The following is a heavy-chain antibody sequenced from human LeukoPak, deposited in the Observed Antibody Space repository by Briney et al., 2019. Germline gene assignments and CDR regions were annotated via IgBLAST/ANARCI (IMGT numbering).Heavy chain of an antibody. V-gene: IGHV6-1*01. CDR3: ARERRGHSFPGPDWFDP. J-gene: IGHJ5*02. Sequence: RSQTLSLTCAISGDSVSSNSVAWNWIRQSPSRGLEWLGRTYYRSKWYKDYAVSVKSRITINPDTSKNQFSLQLNSVTPEDAAVYYCARERRGHSFPGPDWFDPWGQGTLVTVSS. D-gene: IGHD5-18*01. CDR2: TYYRSKWYK. CDR1: GDSVSSNSVA.